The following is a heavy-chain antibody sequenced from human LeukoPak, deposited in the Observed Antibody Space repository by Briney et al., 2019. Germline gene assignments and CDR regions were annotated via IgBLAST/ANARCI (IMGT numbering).Heavy chain of an antibody. V-gene: IGHV5-51*01. D-gene: IGHD6-13*01. CDR1: GYSFTSYW. CDR3: ATVPRIPAVGNTEYFQY. CDR2: VNPADSDT. J-gene: IGHJ1*01. Sequence: KVSCKASGYSFTSYWIAWVRQMPGKGLEWMGIVNPADSDTRYSPSFQGQVTISVDKSISTAYLQWSSLQASDTAMYYCATVPRIPAVGNTEYFQYWGQGTLVTVSS.